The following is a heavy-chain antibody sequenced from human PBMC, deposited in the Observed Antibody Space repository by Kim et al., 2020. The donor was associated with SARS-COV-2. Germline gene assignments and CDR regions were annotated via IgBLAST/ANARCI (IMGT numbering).Heavy chain of an antibody. Sequence: GESLKISCKGSGYSFTSYWIGWVRQMPGKGLEWMGIIYPGDSDTRYSPSFQGQVTISADKSISTAYLQWSSLKASDTAMYYCARGRAELLFGELFACWFDPWGQGTLVTVSS. CDR1: GYSFTSYW. V-gene: IGHV5-51*01. J-gene: IGHJ5*02. D-gene: IGHD3-10*01. CDR3: ARGRAELLFGELFACWFDP. CDR2: IYPGDSDT.